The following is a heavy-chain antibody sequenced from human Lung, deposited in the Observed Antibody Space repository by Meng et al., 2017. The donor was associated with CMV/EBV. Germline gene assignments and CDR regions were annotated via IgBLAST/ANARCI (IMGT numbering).Heavy chain of an antibody. Sequence: CSVSGGSISSTNSYWGWIRQPPGKGLEWIGSISYSGGTYYNPSLRSRVTISVDTSKSQFSLKLSSVTAADTAVYYCARLTTSGTFDYWGQGTLVTVSS. CDR2: ISYSGGT. V-gene: IGHV4-39*01. D-gene: IGHD2-2*01. CDR1: GGSISSTNSY. CDR3: ARLTTSGTFDY. J-gene: IGHJ4*02.